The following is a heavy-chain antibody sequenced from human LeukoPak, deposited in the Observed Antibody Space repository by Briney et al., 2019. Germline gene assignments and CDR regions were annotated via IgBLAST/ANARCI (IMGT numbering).Heavy chain of an antibody. Sequence: GGSLRLSCAASGFTVSSNYMSWVRQTPGKGLEWVSVIYSGGNTYYADSVKGRFTISRDNSKNTLYPQMNSLRAEDTAMYYCARKYYYDGSGSDAFDIWGQGTMVTVSS. CDR1: GFTVSSNY. CDR2: IYSGGNT. V-gene: IGHV3-53*01. J-gene: IGHJ3*02. D-gene: IGHD3-22*01. CDR3: ARKYYYDGSGSDAFDI.